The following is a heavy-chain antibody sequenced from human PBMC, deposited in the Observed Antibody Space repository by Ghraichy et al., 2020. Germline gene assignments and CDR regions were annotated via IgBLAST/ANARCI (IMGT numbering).Heavy chain of an antibody. D-gene: IGHD5-12*01. CDR1: GYTFSAYA. CDR2: INAHNGDT. CDR3: ARHGYSGSYSWWWFDP. V-gene: IGHV1-18*01. Sequence: GGSLRLSCKASGYTFSAYAISWVRQAPGRGLEWIGWINAHNGDTNYAQTLQDRVTVTTDTSTNTAYMELRSLRSDDTAIYYCARHGYSGSYSWWWFDPWGQGTLVTVSP. J-gene: IGHJ5*02.